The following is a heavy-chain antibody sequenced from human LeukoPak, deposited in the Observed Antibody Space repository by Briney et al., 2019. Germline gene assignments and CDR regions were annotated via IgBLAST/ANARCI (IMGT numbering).Heavy chain of an antibody. CDR2: IYHSGST. CDR1: GCSISSGYY. Sequence: SETLSLTCAVSGCSISSGYYWGWIRQPPGKGLEWIGSIYHSGSTYYNPSLQSRVTISVDTSKNQFSLKLSSVTAADTAVYYCARDLSWVPTSDYWGQGTLVTVSS. V-gene: IGHV4-38-2*02. D-gene: IGHD4/OR15-4a*01. CDR3: ARDLSWVPTSDY. J-gene: IGHJ4*02.